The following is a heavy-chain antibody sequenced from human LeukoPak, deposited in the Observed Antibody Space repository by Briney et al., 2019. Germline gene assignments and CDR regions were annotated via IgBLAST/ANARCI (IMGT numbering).Heavy chain of an antibody. CDR1: GFTFSSYS. V-gene: IGHV3-21*01. CDR3: AKDVMRSYDSSGYSYDAFDI. CDR2: ISSSSSYI. J-gene: IGHJ3*02. D-gene: IGHD3-22*01. Sequence: GGSLRLSCAASGFTFSSYSMNWVRQAPGKGLEWVSSISSSSSYIYYADSVKGRFTISRDNAKNSLYLQMNSLRAEDTAVYYCAKDVMRSYDSSGYSYDAFDIWGQGTMVTVSS.